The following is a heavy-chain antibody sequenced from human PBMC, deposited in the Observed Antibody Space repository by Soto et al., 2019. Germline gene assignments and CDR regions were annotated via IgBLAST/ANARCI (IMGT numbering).Heavy chain of an antibody. CDR2: MNPNSGNT. D-gene: IGHD1-26*01. J-gene: IGHJ4*02. Sequence: QVQLVQSGAEVKKPRASVKVSFKASGYSFTSYNINWVRQATGQGLEWMGWMNPNSGNTGYAQKFQGRVTMTRNTSISTAYMELSSLRSEDTAVYYCAREISGSYRLDHWGQGTLVTVSS. CDR3: AREISGSYRLDH. V-gene: IGHV1-8*01. CDR1: GYSFTSYN.